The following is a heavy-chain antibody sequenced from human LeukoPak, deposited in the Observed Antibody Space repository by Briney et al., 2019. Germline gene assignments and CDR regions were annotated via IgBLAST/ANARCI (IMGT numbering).Heavy chain of an antibody. V-gene: IGHV3-23*01. Sequence: GGSLRLSCAASEFTFSSYAMSWVRQAPGKGLEWVSAISDSGGSTYYADSVRGRFTISRDNSKNTVYLQMNSLRAEDTAVYYCAKDRRACSSSSCYYRFDYWGQGTLVTVSS. CDR1: EFTFSSYA. CDR2: ISDSGGST. CDR3: AKDRRACSSSSCYYRFDY. D-gene: IGHD2-2*01. J-gene: IGHJ4*02.